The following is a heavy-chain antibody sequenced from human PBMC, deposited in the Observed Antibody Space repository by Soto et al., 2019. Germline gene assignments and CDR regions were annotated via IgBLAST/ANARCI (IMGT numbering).Heavy chain of an antibody. J-gene: IGHJ6*01. CDR2: IIPIFGIP. V-gene: IGHV1-69*08. CDR3: AREDRDRETGLVPAAIDGLDV. D-gene: IGHD2-2*01. CDR1: GGTFSRYS. Sequence: QVQLVQSGAGVKKPGSSVKVSCNASGGTFSRYSITWVRQAPGHGLEWIGRIIPIFGIPTYAQKFEGRVTITEDESTSTAYMELSSLRSDDTAVYYCAREDRDRETGLVPAAIDGLDVW.